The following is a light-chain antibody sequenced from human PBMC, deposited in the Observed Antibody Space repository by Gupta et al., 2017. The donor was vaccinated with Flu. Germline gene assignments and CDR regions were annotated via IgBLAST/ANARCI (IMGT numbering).Light chain of an antibody. CDR1: SDVGAYDY. Sequence: SDVGAYDYASWYQQHPGKAPKLMIFEVSRRPSGISNRFSGSKSGNTASLTISGLQGEDAADYYCSSFTTSSTLVFGTGTKVTVL. V-gene: IGLV2-14*03. J-gene: IGLJ1*01. CDR3: SSFTTSSTLV. CDR2: EVS.